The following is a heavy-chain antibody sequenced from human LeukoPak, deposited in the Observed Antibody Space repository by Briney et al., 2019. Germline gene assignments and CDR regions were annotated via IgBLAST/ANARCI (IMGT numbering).Heavy chain of an antibody. D-gene: IGHD3-3*01. CDR1: GGSISSYY. Sequence: SETLSLTCTVSGGSISSYYWSWIRQPAGKGLEWIGYIYYSGSTNYNPSLKSRVTISVDTSKNQFSLKLSSVTAADTAVYYCARDTYDFWSGYISWFDPWGQGTLVTVSS. V-gene: IGHV4-59*01. J-gene: IGHJ5*02. CDR3: ARDTYDFWSGYISWFDP. CDR2: IYYSGST.